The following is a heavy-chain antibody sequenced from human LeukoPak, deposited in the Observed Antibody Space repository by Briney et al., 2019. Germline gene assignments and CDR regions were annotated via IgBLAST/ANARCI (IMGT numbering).Heavy chain of an antibody. CDR3: VKGLPHYYDSSGFGAFDV. D-gene: IGHD3-22*01. V-gene: IGHV3-64D*09. CDR1: GFTFSFYA. J-gene: IGHJ3*01. CDR2: ISSNGGST. Sequence: GGSLRLSCSASGFTFSFYAMGWVRQAPGKGLEYVSAISSNGGSTYYADSVKGRFTISRDNSKNTLYLQMSSLRADDTAVYYCVKGLPHYYDSSGFGAFDVWGQGTIVTVSS.